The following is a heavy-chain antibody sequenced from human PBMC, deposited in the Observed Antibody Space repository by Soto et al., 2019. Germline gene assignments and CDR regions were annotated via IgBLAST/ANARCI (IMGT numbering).Heavy chain of an antibody. CDR3: GRGPITPGPFDY. Sequence: SETLSLTCAVYGGSFSGYYWSWIRQPPGKGLEWIGEINHSGSTNYNPSHKSRVTISVDTSKNQFSLKLSSVTAADTAVNYCGRGPITPGPFDYWGKGTLVTVSS. CDR2: INHSGST. CDR1: GGSFSGYY. V-gene: IGHV4-34*01. J-gene: IGHJ4*02. D-gene: IGHD5-12*01.